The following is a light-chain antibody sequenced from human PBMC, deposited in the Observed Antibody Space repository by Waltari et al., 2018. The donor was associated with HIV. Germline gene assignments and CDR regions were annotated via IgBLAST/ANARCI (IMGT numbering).Light chain of an antibody. J-gene: IGKJ2*01. CDR3: QQYSTHYG. Sequence: DVQMTQSPSNLSASVGDTVVITCRASQSIDNGLAWYLQKPGRAPKLLVSRASILESGVSSRFSGSGSGTEFTLTIRSLQPDDVGTYYCQQYSTHYGFGQGTRVE. CDR2: RAS. CDR1: QSIDNG. V-gene: IGKV1-5*03.